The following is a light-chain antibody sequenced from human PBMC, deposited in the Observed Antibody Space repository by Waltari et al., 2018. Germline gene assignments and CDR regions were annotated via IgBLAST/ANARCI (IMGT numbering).Light chain of an antibody. CDR3: QQSYRVPLT. Sequence: DIQMTQSPSSLSASVGDRVNITCRASQSIINYLNWYQQKSGKAPKVLIYGASNLVSGDPSRFSGSGSGTDFTLTISSLQPEDFATYFCQQSYRVPLTFGGGTKVDIK. CDR2: GAS. V-gene: IGKV1-39*01. CDR1: QSIINY. J-gene: IGKJ4*01.